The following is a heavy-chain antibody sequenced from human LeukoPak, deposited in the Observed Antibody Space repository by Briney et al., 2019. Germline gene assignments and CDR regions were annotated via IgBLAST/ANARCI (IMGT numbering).Heavy chain of an antibody. CDR2: IRYDGSNK. CDR1: GFSLSSYA. CDR3: AKPSNQLKAFDY. D-gene: IGHD2-2*01. J-gene: IGHJ4*02. Sequence: GGSLRLSCAASGFSLSSYAMSWVRQAPGKGLEWVAFIRYDGSNKYYADSVKGRFTISRDNSKNTLYLQMNSLRAEDTAVYYCAKPSNQLKAFDYWGQGTLVTVSS. V-gene: IGHV3-30*02.